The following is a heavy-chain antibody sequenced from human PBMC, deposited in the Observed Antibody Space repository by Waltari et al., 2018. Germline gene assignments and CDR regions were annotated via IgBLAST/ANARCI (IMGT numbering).Heavy chain of an antibody. CDR1: DGSLSSGSYY. Sequence: QVQLQESGPGLVQPYQTLSLTCTVSDGSLSSGSYYWSWIRQPAGKELEWIGRIYTRGSTNYNPSLKSRVTISVDTSKNQFSLKLSSVTAADTAVYYCAREVVAYCGGDCYSGGEFDYWGQGTLVTVSS. D-gene: IGHD2-21*02. J-gene: IGHJ4*02. V-gene: IGHV4-61*02. CDR2: IYTRGST. CDR3: AREVVAYCGGDCYSGGEFDY.